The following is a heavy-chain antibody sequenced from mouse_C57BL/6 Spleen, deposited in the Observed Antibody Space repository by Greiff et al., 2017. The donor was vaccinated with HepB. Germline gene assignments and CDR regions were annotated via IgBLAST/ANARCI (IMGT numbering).Heavy chain of an antibody. V-gene: IGHV3-6*01. CDR2: ISYDGSN. Sequence: DVQLQESGPGLVKPSQSLSLTCSVTGYSITSGYYWNWIRQFPGNKLEWMGYISYDGSNNYNPSLKNRISITRDTSKNQFFLKLNSVTTEDTATYYCARDRQGFAYWGQGTLVTVSA. CDR3: ARDRQGFAY. CDR1: GYSITSGYY. J-gene: IGHJ3*01.